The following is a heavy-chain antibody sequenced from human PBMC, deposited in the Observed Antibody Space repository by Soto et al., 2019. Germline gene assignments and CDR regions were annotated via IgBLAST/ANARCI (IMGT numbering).Heavy chain of an antibody. CDR1: GYTFNTFG. V-gene: IGHV1-18*01. D-gene: IGHD4-17*01. CDR3: AXXXTYGDIDF. J-gene: IGHJ4*02. Sequence: QVQLVQSGGXMKKSGAXXTISCXASGYTFNTFGIHXVRXXXGQGLEWMGCPTAYDGKRNYAQKFQDRLTMTMDKSTRTGYMELRSLRSDDTAVYFXAXXXTYGDIDFWGQGTLVAVSS. CDR2: PTAYDGKR.